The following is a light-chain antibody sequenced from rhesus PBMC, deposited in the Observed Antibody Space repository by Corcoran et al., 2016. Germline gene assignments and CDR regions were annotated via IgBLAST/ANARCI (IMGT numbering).Light chain of an antibody. Sequence: DVVMTQSPLPLPITPGQPASISCRSSQSLLHSNGQTYLNWLQQKPGQPPRRLINQVSNRESGVPDRFSGRGAGTDFTLKISRVEAEDVGVYYCMQGTHLPYSFGQGTKVEIK. CDR2: QVS. J-gene: IGKJ2*01. V-gene: IGKV2S8*01. CDR3: MQGTHLPYS. CDR1: QSLLHSNGQTY.